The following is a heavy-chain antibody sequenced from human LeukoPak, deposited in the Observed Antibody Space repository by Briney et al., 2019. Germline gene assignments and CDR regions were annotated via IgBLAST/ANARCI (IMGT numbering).Heavy chain of an antibody. V-gene: IGHV4-39*01. CDR2: IYYSGST. D-gene: IGHD1-7*01. CDR1: GGSISSSSYY. CDR3: ARLNWNYDVDY. J-gene: IGHJ4*02. Sequence: SETLSLTCTVSGGSISSSSYYWGWIRQPPGKGLEWIGSIYYSGSTYNNPSLKSRVTISVDTSKNQFSLKLSSVTAADTAVYYCARLNWNYDVDYWGQGTLVTVSS.